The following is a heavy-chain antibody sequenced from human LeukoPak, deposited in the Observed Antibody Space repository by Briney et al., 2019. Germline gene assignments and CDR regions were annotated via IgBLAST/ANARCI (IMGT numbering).Heavy chain of an antibody. CDR3: ARDLDWGLKT. Sequence: GGSLRLSCAASGFTVTSTHMNWVRQAPGKGLEWVSAISASGATHYADSVKVRFIISRDNSKNTLYLQMNSLRVEDTAVYYCARDLDWGLKTWSLGTLVTVSS. CDR2: ISASGAT. J-gene: IGHJ4*02. V-gene: IGHV3-66*01. D-gene: IGHD3/OR15-3a*01. CDR1: GFTVTSTH.